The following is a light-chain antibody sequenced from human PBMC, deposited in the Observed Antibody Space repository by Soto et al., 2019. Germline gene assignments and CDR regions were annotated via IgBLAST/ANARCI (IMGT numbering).Light chain of an antibody. V-gene: IGLV1-51*01. CDR3: GTWDSSLNAGV. CDR2: DNT. CDR1: TPNIGDNY. Sequence: QSVLTQPPSVSAAPGQRVIISCSGTTPNIGDNYVSWYQQFPGTAPKVLIYDNTKRPSGIPDRFSASKSGTSATLAIIGLQTGDEADYYCGTWDSSLNAGVFGGGTKLTVL. J-gene: IGLJ2*01.